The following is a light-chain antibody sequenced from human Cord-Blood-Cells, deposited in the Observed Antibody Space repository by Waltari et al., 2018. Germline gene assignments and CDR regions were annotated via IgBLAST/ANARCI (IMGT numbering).Light chain of an antibody. Sequence: DIQLTQSPSFLSASVGDRVTITCRASQGISSSLAWYQQKPGKAPKLLIYAETTLQSGVPSRFSGGGSGTEFTLTISSLQPEVFATYYCQQLNSYPSLTFGQGTRLEIK. CDR2: AET. J-gene: IGKJ5*01. CDR1: QGISSS. CDR3: QQLNSYPSLT. V-gene: IGKV1-9*01.